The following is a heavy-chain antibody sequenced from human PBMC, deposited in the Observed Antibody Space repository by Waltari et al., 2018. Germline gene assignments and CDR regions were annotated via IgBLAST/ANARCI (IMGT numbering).Heavy chain of an antibody. V-gene: IGHV3-30-3*01. CDR1: GFTFSSYA. CDR2: ISYDGSNK. D-gene: IGHD6-13*01. J-gene: IGHJ4*02. Sequence: QVQLVESGGGVVQPGRSLRLSCAASGFTFSSYAMHWVRQAPGKGLEWVAVISYDGSNKSYADSVKGRFTISRDNSKNTLYLQMNSLRAEDTAVYYCARDGSSSWYVSLDYWGQGTLVTVSS. CDR3: ARDGSSSWYVSLDY.